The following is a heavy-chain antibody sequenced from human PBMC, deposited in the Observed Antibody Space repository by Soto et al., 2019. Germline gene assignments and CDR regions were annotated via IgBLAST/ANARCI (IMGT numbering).Heavy chain of an antibody. V-gene: IGHV1-2*02. J-gene: IGHJ6*02. Sequence: GASVKVSCKSSGFTFSGFYLHWVRQAPGQGLEWMGWIKPNTDDTGYAQKFQGRVTLTWDTSSSAGYLDLSRLRSDDTAVYYCARSPYSLEGDGQHYYYGMDLWGRGTTVTVSS. CDR3: ARSPYSLEGDGQHYYYGMDL. D-gene: IGHD2-15*01. CDR2: IKPNTDDT. CDR1: GFTFSGFY.